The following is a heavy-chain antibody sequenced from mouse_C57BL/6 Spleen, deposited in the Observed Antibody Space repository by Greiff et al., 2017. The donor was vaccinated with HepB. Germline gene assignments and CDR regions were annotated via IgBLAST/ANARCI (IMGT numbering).Heavy chain of an antibody. CDR3: ARGRSSGFGDYAMDY. J-gene: IGHJ4*01. CDR2: INPYNGGT. D-gene: IGHD3-2*02. Sequence: EVQLQQSGPVLVKPGASVKMSCKASGYTFTDYYMNWVKQSHGKSLEWIGVINPYNGGTSYNQKFKGKATLTVDKSSSTAYMELNSLTSEDSAVYYCARGRSSGFGDYAMDYWGQGTSVTVSS. CDR1: GYTFTDYY. V-gene: IGHV1-19*01.